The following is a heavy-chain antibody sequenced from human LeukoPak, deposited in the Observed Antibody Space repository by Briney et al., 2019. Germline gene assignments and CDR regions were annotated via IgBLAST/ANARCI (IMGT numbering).Heavy chain of an antibody. CDR2: ISYDGSVK. V-gene: IGHV3-30*18. CDR1: GFTFNSYA. D-gene: IGHD2-15*01. CDR3: AKVACSGGNCYAAFDI. Sequence: GGSLRLSCAASGFTFNSYAMHWVRQAPGKGLEWVTVISYDGSVKFYADSVKGRFTISRDNSKNTLYLQMNSLRAEDTSVYYCAKVACSGGNCYAAFDIWGQGTMVTVSS. J-gene: IGHJ3*02.